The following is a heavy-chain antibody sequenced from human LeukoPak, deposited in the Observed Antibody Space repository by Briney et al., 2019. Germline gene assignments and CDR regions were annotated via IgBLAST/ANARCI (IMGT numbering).Heavy chain of an antibody. V-gene: IGHV3-30*02. CDR3: ARDYSSSSDYFYYMDV. CDR2: IRYDGNDK. J-gene: IGHJ6*03. Sequence: GGPLRLSCAASGFPFSYYGMHWVRQAPGKGLEGGAFIRYDGNDKLYADSVKGRFTICKDNAKNSLYLQMSSLTAEDTALYYCARDYSSSSDYFYYMDVWGKGTTVTVSS. CDR1: GFPFSYYG. D-gene: IGHD6-6*01.